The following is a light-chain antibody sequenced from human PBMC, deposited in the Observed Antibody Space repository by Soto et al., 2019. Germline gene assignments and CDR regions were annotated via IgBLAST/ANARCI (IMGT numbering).Light chain of an antibody. Sequence: SALTQPASVSGSPGQSITISCTGTSSDVGGYNYVSWYQQHPGKAPKLMIYEVSNRPSGVSNRFSGSKSGNTASLTISGLQAEDEADYYCRSYTRTSTRVF. J-gene: IGLJ3*02. CDR1: SSDVGGYNY. V-gene: IGLV2-14*01. CDR2: EVS. CDR3: RSYTRTSTRV.